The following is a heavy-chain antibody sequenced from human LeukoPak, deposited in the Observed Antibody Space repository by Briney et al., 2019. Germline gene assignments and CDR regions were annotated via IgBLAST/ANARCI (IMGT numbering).Heavy chain of an antibody. CDR3: ARDMAVAGYFDY. Sequence: PSETLSLTCTVSGDSITSSTYYYWGWIRQPPGKGLEWIGSIFYSGTTYYNASLKSRVTISIDTSKNQFSLRLSSVTAADTAVYYCARDMAVAGYFDYWGQGILVTVSS. D-gene: IGHD6-13*01. CDR1: GDSITSSTYYY. J-gene: IGHJ4*02. CDR2: IFYSGTT. V-gene: IGHV4-39*07.